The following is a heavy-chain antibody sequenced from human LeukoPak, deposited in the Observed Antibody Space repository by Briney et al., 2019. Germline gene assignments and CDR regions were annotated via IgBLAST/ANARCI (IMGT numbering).Heavy chain of an antibody. CDR2: IYSGGTT. D-gene: IGHD6-13*01. CDR1: GFTVGSNY. V-gene: IGHV3-53*01. CDR3: ARSSTIGAAGLFDH. Sequence: PGESLRLSCVASGFTVGSNYMSWVRQAPGKGLEWVSVIYSGGTTFYADSVKGRFTISRDNSKNTLYLHMNSLRAEDTAVYYCARSSTIGAAGLFDHRGQGTLVTVSS. J-gene: IGHJ4*02.